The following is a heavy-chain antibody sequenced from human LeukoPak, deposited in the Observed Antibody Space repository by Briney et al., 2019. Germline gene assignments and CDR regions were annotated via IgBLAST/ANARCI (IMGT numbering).Heavy chain of an antibody. D-gene: IGHD2-2*01. CDR2: ISSSGATT. CDR1: GFTFSSYA. Sequence: PGGSLRLSCAASGFTFSSYAMNWVRQALGKGLEWVSTISSSGATTYYVDSVKGRFTISRDNSKNTLYLQMNSLRAEDTAVYYCAKGVVVAPDVTPFDYRGQGTLVTVSS. CDR3: AKGVVVAPDVTPFDY. J-gene: IGHJ4*02. V-gene: IGHV3-23*01.